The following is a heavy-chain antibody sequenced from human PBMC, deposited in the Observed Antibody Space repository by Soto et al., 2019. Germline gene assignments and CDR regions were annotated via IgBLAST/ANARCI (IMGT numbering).Heavy chain of an antibody. CDR3: ARESEDLTSNFDY. CDR2: ISSTTNYI. V-gene: IGHV3-21*06. J-gene: IGHJ4*02. CDR1: GFTFTRYS. Sequence: GGSLTLSCAASGFTFTRYSMNWVRQAPGKGLEWVSSISSTTNYIYYGDSMKGRFTISRDNAKNSLYLEMNSLRAEDTAVYYCARESEDLTSNFDYWGQATLVTVSA.